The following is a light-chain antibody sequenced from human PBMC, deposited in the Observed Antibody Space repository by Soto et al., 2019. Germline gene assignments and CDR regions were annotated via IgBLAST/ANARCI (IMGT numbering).Light chain of an antibody. CDR1: SRDVCGYNY. Sequence: QSALTQPASVSGSPGQSITISCTGTSRDVCGYNYVSWSQHHPGKAPKLLISSVSNRPSGVSNRFSGSQSGSTASLTISALQPDDEADYYCSSYTAISTLLFGTRTKVTVL. CDR2: SVS. CDR3: SSYTAISTLL. V-gene: IGLV2-14*01. J-gene: IGLJ1*01.